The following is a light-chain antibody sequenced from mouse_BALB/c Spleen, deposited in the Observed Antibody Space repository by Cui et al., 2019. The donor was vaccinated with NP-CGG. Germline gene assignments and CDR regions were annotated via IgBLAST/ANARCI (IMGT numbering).Light chain of an antibody. Sequence: QAFGTRESELTTSPGETVTLTCRSSTGTVTTSNYANWVQEKPDHLFTGLIGGTNNRAPGVPARFSGSLIGDKAALTITGAQAEDEAIYFCALWYSNHWVFGGGTKLTVL. CDR1: TGTVTTSNY. CDR2: GTN. CDR3: ALWYSNHWV. J-gene: IGLJ1*01. V-gene: IGLV1*01.